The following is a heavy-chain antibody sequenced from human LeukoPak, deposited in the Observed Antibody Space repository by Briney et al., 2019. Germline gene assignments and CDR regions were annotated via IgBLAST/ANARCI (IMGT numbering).Heavy chain of an antibody. J-gene: IGHJ6*02. CDR2: IWYDGNRE. CDR3: ARNWWFGDLGSFYYGMDV. CDR1: GFTFSNYG. D-gene: IGHD3-10*01. V-gene: IGHV3-33*01. Sequence: GGSLRLSCAASGFTFSNYGMNWVRQAPGKGLEWVAIIWYDGNREYYGDSVKGRFTISRDDSKNTLYLQMNTLRAEDTAVYFCARNWWFGDLGSFYYGMDVWGLGTTVTVSS.